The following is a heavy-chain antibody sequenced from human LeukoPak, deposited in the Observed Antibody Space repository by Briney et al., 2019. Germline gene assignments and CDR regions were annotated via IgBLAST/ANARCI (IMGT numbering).Heavy chain of an antibody. CDR2: ISHSGRT. D-gene: IGHD7-27*01. CDR1: GDSISSGHW. CDR3: ARMENWGSVDY. Sequence: PSETLSLTCAVPGDSISSGHWWSWVRQPPGKGLEWIGEISHSGRTNSNPSLKSRVTISVDKSKNQFSLKLTSVTVADTAVYYCARMENWGSVDYWGQGTLVTVSS. V-gene: IGHV4-4*02. J-gene: IGHJ4*02.